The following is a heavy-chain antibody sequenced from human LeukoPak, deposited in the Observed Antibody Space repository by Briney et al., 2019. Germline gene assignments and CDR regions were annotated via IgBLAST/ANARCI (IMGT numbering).Heavy chain of an antibody. Sequence: SETLSLTCTVSGGSISSYYWSWIRQPAGKGLEWIGRIYTSGSTNYNPSPKSRVTMSVDTSKNRFSLKLSSVTAADTAVYYCARSSSSSEAGGTSWDYWGQGTLVTVSS. J-gene: IGHJ4*02. CDR3: ARSSSSSEAGGTSWDY. V-gene: IGHV4-4*07. CDR2: IYTSGST. D-gene: IGHD6-6*01. CDR1: GGSISSYY.